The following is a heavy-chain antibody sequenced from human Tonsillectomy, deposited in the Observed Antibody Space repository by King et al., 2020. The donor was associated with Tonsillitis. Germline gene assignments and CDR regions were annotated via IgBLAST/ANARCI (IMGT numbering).Heavy chain of an antibody. Sequence: VQLVESGGGLVQPGGSLRLSCAASGFTFSNYWMSWVRQATGKGVEWVANIKQDGSEKYYVDSVKGRLTISRDNAKNSLFLQMNSLRAEDTAVYYCARGHPYTGLDYYYGMDVLGQGTTGTVS. V-gene: IGHV3-7*03. CDR1: GFTFSNYW. D-gene: IGHD2-2*02. CDR3: ARGHPYTGLDYYYGMDV. J-gene: IGHJ6*02. CDR2: IKQDGSEK.